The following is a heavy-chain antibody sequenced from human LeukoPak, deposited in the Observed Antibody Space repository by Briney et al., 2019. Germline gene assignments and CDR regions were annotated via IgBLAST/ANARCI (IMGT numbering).Heavy chain of an antibody. CDR2: IYCSGST. V-gene: IGHV4-39*01. J-gene: IGHJ5*02. Sequence: PSETLSLTCTVSGGSISSSSYYWGWIRQPPGKGLEWIGSIYCSGSTYYNPSLKSRVTISVDTSKNQFSLKLSSVTAADTAVYYCARRLEWLKRDPYWFDPWGQGTLVTVSS. CDR3: ARRLEWLKRDPYWFDP. D-gene: IGHD3-3*01. CDR1: GGSISSSSYY.